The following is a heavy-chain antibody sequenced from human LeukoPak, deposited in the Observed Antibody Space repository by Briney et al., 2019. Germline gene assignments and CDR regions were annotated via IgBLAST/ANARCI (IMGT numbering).Heavy chain of an antibody. CDR3: TRLVGAANYN. V-gene: IGHV3-15*01. CDR1: GFSFSNAW. CDR2: IRGDTDSGTT. Sequence: KTGGSLRLSCAASGFSFSNAWMNWVRQAPGKGLEWVGRIRGDTDSGTTDYAAPVKGRFTISRDDSTTTLYLEMNSLKIDDTAVYYCTRLVGAANYNWGQGTLVTVSS. J-gene: IGHJ4*02. D-gene: IGHD1-26*01.